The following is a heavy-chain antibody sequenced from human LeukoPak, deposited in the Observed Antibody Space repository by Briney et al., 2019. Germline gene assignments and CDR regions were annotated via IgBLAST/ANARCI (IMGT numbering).Heavy chain of an antibody. D-gene: IGHD6-13*01. CDR3: ARDQLAEDWFDP. CDR1: GYTFTSYG. Sequence: ASVKVSCKASGYTFTSYGISWVRQAPGQGLDWIGWISAYNGNTNYAQKLQGRVTMTTDTSTSTAYMELRSLRSDDTAVYYCARDQLAEDWFDPWGQGTLVTVSS. J-gene: IGHJ5*02. CDR2: ISAYNGNT. V-gene: IGHV1-18*01.